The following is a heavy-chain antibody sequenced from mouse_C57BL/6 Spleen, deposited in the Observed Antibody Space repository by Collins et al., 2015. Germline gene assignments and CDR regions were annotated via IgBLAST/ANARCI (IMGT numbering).Heavy chain of an antibody. D-gene: IGHD2-1*01. CDR2: IYPGNGDT. V-gene: IGHV1-12*01. J-gene: IGHJ4*01. CDR1: GYTFTSYN. Sequence: QAYLQQSGAELVRPGASVKMSCKASGYTFTSYNMHWVKQTPRQGLEWIGAIYPGNGDTSYNQKFKGKATLTVDKSSSTAYMQLSSLTSEDSAAYFCARDRYYGNYYYAMDYWGQGTSVTVSS. CDR3: ARDRYYGNYYYAMDY.